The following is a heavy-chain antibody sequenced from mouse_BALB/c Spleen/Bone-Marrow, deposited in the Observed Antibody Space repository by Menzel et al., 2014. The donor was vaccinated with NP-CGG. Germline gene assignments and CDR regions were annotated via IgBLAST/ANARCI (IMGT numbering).Heavy chain of an antibody. CDR1: GYTFTSYV. CDR2: INPHNDGT. V-gene: IGHV1-14*01. CDR3: AGYDWYFDV. J-gene: IGHJ1*01. D-gene: IGHD2-14*01. Sequence: VQLQQSGPELVKPGASVKMSCKASGYTFTSYVMHWVKQKPGQGLEWIGYINPHNDGTKYNEKFKGKATLTSDKSSSTAYMELSSLTSEDSAVYYCAGYDWYFDVWGAGTTVTVSS.